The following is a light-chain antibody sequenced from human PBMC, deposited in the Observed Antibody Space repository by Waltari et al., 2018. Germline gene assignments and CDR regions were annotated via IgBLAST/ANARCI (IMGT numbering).Light chain of an antibody. CDR2: GKN. J-gene: IGLJ2*01. Sequence: SSDLTQDPDVSVALGQAVRITCQGDLLRNYYGHWFRQKPGQAHELVIYGKNNRPSGIPDRFSASSSENTASLIITGAQAEDEADYYCSSRELSGHVVFGGGTRLTVL. V-gene: IGLV3-19*01. CDR1: LLRNYY. CDR3: SSRELSGHVV.